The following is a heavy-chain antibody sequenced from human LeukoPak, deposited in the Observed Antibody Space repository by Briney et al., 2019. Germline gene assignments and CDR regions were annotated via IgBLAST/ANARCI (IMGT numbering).Heavy chain of an antibody. D-gene: IGHD1-26*01. CDR1: GGSISISNYY. Sequence: SETLSLTCTVSGGSISISNYYWGWIRQPPGRGXXXIGSISYSGTYYNPSLKSRLTISVDTSKNHFSLNLRSVTAADTAVYYCARRTSNPVGAIDYWGQGTLVTVSS. CDR3: ARRTSNPVGAIDY. V-gene: IGHV4-39*01. CDR2: ISYSGT. J-gene: IGHJ4*02.